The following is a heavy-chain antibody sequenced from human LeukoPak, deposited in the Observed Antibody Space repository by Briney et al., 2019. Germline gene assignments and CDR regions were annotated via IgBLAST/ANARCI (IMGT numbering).Heavy chain of an antibody. J-gene: IGHJ5*02. CDR2: IYYSGST. V-gene: IGHV4-59*11. D-gene: IGHD2-21*01. CDR1: GGSISSHY. Sequence: SETLSLTCTVSGGSISSHYWSWIRQPPGKGLEWIGYIYYSGSTNYNPSLKSRVTISVDTSKNQFSLKLSSVTAADTAVYYCARDDSSMFDPWGQGTLVTVSS. CDR3: ARDDSSMFDP.